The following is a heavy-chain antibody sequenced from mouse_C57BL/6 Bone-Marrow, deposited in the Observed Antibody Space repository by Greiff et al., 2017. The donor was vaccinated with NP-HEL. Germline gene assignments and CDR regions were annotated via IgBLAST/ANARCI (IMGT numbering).Heavy chain of an antibody. J-gene: IGHJ1*03. V-gene: IGHV1-74*01. CDR3: AMATMIRYWYFDV. CDR2: IHPSDSDT. CDR1: GYTFTSYW. D-gene: IGHD2-4*01. Sequence: QVQLKQPGAELVKPGASVKVSCKASGYTFTSYWMHWVKQRPGQGLEWIGRIHPSDSDTNYNQKFKGKATLTVDKSSSTAYMQLSSLTSEDSAVYYCAMATMIRYWYFDVWGTGTTVTVSS.